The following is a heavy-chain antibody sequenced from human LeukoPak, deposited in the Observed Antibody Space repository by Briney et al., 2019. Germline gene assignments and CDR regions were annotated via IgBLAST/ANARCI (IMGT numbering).Heavy chain of an antibody. CDR1: GGSFSGYY. Sequence: SETLSLTCAVYGGSFSGYYWSWIRQPPGKGLEWIGEINHSGSTNYNPSLKSRVTISVDTSKNQFSLKLSSVTAADTAVYYCARRWDIVVVPAAINPYFDYWGQGTLVTVSS. V-gene: IGHV4-34*01. CDR2: INHSGST. CDR3: ARRWDIVVVPAAINPYFDY. D-gene: IGHD2-2*02. J-gene: IGHJ4*02.